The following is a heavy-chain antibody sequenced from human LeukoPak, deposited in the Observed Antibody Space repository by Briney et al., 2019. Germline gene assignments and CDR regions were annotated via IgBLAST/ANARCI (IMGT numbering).Heavy chain of an antibody. V-gene: IGHV3-23*01. CDR1: GFTFSSYA. D-gene: IGHD3-10*01. Sequence: GGSLRLSCAASGFTFSSYAMSWVRQAPGKGLEWVSAISGSGGSTYYADSVKGRLTISRDNSRNTLYLQMNSLRAEDTAVYYCAKDKIRPKYYFDYWGQGTLVTVSS. CDR2: ISGSGGST. CDR3: AKDKIRPKYYFDY. J-gene: IGHJ4*02.